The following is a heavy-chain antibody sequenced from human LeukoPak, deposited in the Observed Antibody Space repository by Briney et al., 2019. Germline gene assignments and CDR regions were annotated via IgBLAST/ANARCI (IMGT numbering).Heavy chain of an antibody. J-gene: IGHJ6*03. CDR2: ISAYNGNT. Sequence: EASVKVSCKASGYTFTSYGISWVRQAPGQGLEWMGWISAYNGNTNYAQKLQGRVTMTTDTSTSTAYMELRSLRSDDTAVYYCARDGLSLEQKNYYYYMDVWGKGTTVTVSS. V-gene: IGHV1-18*01. D-gene: IGHD3-3*01. CDR3: ARDGLSLEQKNYYYYMDV. CDR1: GYTFTSYG.